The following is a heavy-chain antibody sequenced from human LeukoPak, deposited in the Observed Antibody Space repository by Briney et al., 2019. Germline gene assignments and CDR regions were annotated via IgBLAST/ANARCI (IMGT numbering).Heavy chain of an antibody. J-gene: IGHJ5*02. CDR2: IYHTGTT. D-gene: IGHD1-26*01. V-gene: IGHV4-30-2*01. CDR1: GGSISSGGYY. CDR3: ARIVGATDRWFDP. Sequence: PSETLSLTCTVSGGSISSGGYYWSWIRQPPGKGLEWIGYIYHTGTTYYSPSLKSRVTISVDRSKNQFSLKLSSVTAADTAEYYCARIVGATDRWFDPWGQGTLVTVSS.